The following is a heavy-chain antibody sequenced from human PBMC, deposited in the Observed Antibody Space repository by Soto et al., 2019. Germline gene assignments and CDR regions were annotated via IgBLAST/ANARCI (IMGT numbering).Heavy chain of an antibody. Sequence: QVQLVESGGGVVQPGRSLRLSCAASGFTFSSYAMHWVRQAPGKGLEWVAVISYDGSNKYYADSVKGRFTISRYNSKNTLYLQMNSLRAEDTAVYYCARGYSYGKFDYWGQGTLVTVSS. CDR2: ISYDGSNK. CDR3: ARGYSYGKFDY. J-gene: IGHJ4*02. D-gene: IGHD5-18*01. CDR1: GFTFSSYA. V-gene: IGHV3-30-3*01.